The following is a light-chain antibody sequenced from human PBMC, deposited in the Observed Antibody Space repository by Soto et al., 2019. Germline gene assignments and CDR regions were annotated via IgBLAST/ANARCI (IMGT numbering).Light chain of an antibody. Sequence: IEMTQSPATLSVSLGERATLSCRASQSVSGNLAWYQQRPGQAPRLLISGASTRATGIPARFSGSGSGTDFTLTISSLQSEDFAVYYCLQYNYWPRTFGQGTKVELK. J-gene: IGKJ1*01. CDR3: LQYNYWPRT. CDR1: QSVSGN. V-gene: IGKV3-15*01. CDR2: GAS.